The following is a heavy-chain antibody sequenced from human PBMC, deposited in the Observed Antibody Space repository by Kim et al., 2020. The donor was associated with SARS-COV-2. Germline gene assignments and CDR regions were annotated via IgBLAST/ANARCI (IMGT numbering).Heavy chain of an antibody. Sequence: GGSLRLSCTDSGFTFSDYGMHWVRQAPGKGLEWVAVISHDEVTRYYIDSVRGRFTISRDNSKNTRYLQMNSLTAEDTGIYYCATETKQWVAFQYWGQGTLVSVSS. CDR1: GFTFSDYG. D-gene: IGHD6-19*01. CDR2: ISHDEVTR. CDR3: ATETKQWVAFQY. V-gene: IGHV3-30*03. J-gene: IGHJ1*01.